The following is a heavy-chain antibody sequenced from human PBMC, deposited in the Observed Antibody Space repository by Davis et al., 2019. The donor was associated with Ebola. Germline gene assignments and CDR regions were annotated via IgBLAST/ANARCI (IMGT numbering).Heavy chain of an antibody. CDR1: GFTFSGSV. V-gene: IGHV3-73*01. CDR2: IRSKANSYAT. J-gene: IGHJ4*02. CDR3: TTELLDGKSDY. D-gene: IGHD1-1*01. Sequence: GESLKISCAASGFTFSGSVMQWVRQASGKGLEWVGRIRSKANSYATAYAASVKGRFTISRDDSKNTLYLQMNSLKTEDTAVYYCTTELLDGKSDYWGQGTLVTVSS.